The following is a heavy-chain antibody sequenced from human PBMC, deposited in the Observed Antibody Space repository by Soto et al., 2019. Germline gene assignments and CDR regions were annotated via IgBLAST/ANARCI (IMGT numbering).Heavy chain of an antibody. CDR1: GGSFSGYY. CDR3: ARGAGNYYGIDV. CDR2: IKHSGST. J-gene: IGHJ6*02. Sequence: QMQLQQWGAGLLKPSETLSLTCAVYGGSFSGYYWSWIRQPPGKGLEWIGEIKHSGSTNYNPSLKSRVTISVDTSKNQFSLKLSSVTAAETAGYYCARGAGNYYGIDVWGQGTTVTGSS. V-gene: IGHV4-34*01. D-gene: IGHD3-10*01.